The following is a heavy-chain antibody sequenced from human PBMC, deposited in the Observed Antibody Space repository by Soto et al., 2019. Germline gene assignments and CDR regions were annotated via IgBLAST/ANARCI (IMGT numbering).Heavy chain of an antibody. Sequence: QVQLVQSGAEVKKPGASVKVSCKASGYTFTSYDINWVRQATGQGLEWVGWMNPNSGNPGYAQKFQGRVXXTXNXVISTAYMELSSLRSEAPAVYYCARGIERYSGSYDHWGQGTLVTVSS. CDR1: GYTFTSYD. CDR2: MNPNSGNP. CDR3: ARGIERYSGSYDH. J-gene: IGHJ4*02. D-gene: IGHD1-26*01. V-gene: IGHV1-8*01.